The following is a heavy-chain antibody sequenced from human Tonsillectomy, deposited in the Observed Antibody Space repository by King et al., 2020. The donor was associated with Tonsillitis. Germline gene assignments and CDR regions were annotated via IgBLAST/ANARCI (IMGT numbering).Heavy chain of an antibody. D-gene: IGHD6-6*01. CDR2: ISSSSSTI. CDR3: ARAHYSGSSDY. CDR1: GFTFSGYS. Sequence: EVQLVQSGGGLVQPGGSLRLSCAASGFTFSGYSMNWVRQAPGKGLEWVSYISSSSSTIYYADSVKGRFTISRDNAKNSLYLQMNSLRAEDTAVYYCARAHYSGSSDYWGQGTLVTVSS. J-gene: IGHJ4*02. V-gene: IGHV3-48*04.